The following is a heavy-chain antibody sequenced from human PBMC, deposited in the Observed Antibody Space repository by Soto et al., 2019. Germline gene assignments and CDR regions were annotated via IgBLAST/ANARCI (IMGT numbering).Heavy chain of an antibody. CDR1: VFTFSSFA. CDR3: AKRREGGYYIFDY. V-gene: IGHV3-23*01. CDR2: ISGSGEST. Sequence: WWSLRLSCSASVFTFSSFAMSWGRQAPGKGLEWVSSISGSGESTYYADSVKGRLSISRDNSKNTLYLQMNSLRAEDTAVYYCAKRREGGYYIFDYWGQGTPVTVSS. D-gene: IGHD3-10*01. J-gene: IGHJ4*02.